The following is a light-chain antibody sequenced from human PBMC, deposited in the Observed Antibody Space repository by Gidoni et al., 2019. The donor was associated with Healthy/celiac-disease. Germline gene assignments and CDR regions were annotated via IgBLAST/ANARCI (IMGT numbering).Light chain of an antibody. CDR1: QSVSSY. Sequence: EIGWTQSPATLSLSPGERATLSCRASQSVSSYLAWYQQNPGQAPRLLIYDASNTATGIPARFRGSGSGTDFTLTISSLEPEAFAVYYCQQRSNWPLSLTFGGGTKVEIK. CDR3: QQRSNWPLSLT. V-gene: IGKV3-11*01. J-gene: IGKJ4*01. CDR2: DAS.